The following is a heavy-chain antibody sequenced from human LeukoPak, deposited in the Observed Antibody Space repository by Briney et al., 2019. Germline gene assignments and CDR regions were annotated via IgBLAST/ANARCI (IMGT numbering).Heavy chain of an antibody. J-gene: IGHJ5*02. CDR3: AKGASSGWLLYWFDP. Sequence: GGSLRLSCAASGFTFSDYAMTWVRQAPGKGLQWVSGISGSGASTYYGDSVKGRFIISRDNSKNTLYLQIDSLRAEDTAVYYCAKGASSGWLLYWFDPWGQGTLVTVSS. D-gene: IGHD6-19*01. V-gene: IGHV3-23*01. CDR1: GFTFSDYA. CDR2: ISGSGAST.